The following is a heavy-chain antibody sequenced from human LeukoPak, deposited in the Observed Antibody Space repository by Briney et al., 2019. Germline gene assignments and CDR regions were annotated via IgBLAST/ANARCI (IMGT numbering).Heavy chain of an antibody. D-gene: IGHD2-2*01. Sequence: GESLKISCKGSGYSFSNYWIGWVRQMPGKGLDWMGIIYPGDSDTTYSPSFQGQVTISADKSISTAYLQWSSLKASDTAMYYCARLGYCSSTSCYESQGGFDPWGQGTLVTVSS. CDR3: ARLGYCSSTSCYESQGGFDP. J-gene: IGHJ5*02. CDR1: GYSFSNYW. CDR2: IYPGDSDT. V-gene: IGHV5-51*01.